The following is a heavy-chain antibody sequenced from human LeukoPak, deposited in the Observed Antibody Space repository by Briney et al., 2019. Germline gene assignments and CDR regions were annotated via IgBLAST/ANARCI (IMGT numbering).Heavy chain of an antibody. Sequence: SETLPLTCTVSGGSISSTSYNWGWIRQPPGKGLEWIGSIYYSGSTFYNPSLKSRGTISIHTSKNQFSLKLSSLPAADTAVYYCASQPYSASSGSSFSWGQGTLVTVSS. J-gene: IGHJ5*02. CDR2: IYYSGST. D-gene: IGHD3-22*01. CDR3: ASQPYSASSGSSFS. CDR1: GGSISSTSYN. V-gene: IGHV4-39*01.